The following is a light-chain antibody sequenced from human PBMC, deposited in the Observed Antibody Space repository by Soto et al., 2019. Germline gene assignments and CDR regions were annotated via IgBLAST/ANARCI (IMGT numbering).Light chain of an antibody. V-gene: IGKV3-11*01. J-gene: IGKJ4*01. CDR2: GAF. CDR1: QSVSSSY. Sequence: EIVLTQSPGTLSLSPGEGATRXXRASQSVSSSYLAWYQQKRGQAPRXXIYGAFSRATGIPARFSGSGSGTDFTLTISSLEPEDFAVYYCQQRSNWPLTFGGGTKVDIK. CDR3: QQRSNWPLT.